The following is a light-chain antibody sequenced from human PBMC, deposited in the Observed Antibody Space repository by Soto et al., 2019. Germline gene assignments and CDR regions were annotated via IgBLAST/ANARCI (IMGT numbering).Light chain of an antibody. Sequence: DIHMTQSPSPLSASVGDMVTITCRASQSISIWLAWYQQKPGKAPKILIFAASSLQSGVPSRLRASGSGTDFTISISNLKHEDFVTYYCQQAYSFTITFGQGTRLEIK. J-gene: IGKJ5*01. V-gene: IGKV1-12*01. CDR3: QQAYSFTIT. CDR2: AAS. CDR1: QSISIW.